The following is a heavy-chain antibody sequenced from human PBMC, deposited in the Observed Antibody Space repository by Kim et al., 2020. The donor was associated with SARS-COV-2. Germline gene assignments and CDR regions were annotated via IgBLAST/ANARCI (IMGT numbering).Heavy chain of an antibody. J-gene: IGHJ4*02. Sequence: ASVKVSCKASGYTFTSYAMHWVRQAPGQRLEWMGWINAGNGNTKYSQKFQGRVTITRDTSASTAYMELSSLRSEDTAWYYCARADQGDSSSWYYFDYWGQGTLVTVSS. CDR3: ARADQGDSSSWYYFDY. CDR1: GYTFTSYA. D-gene: IGHD6-13*01. CDR2: INAGNGNT. V-gene: IGHV1-3*01.